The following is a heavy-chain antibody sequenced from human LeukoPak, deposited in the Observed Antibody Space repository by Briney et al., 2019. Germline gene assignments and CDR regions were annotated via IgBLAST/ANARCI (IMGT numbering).Heavy chain of an antibody. CDR2: MNPSGGST. CDR3: ARGGPYGSGSYYKGGHWFDP. CDR1: GYTFTSYY. Sequence: ASVKVSCKAFGYTFTSYYMHWVRQAPGQGLEWMGIMNPSGGSTSYAQKFQDRVSMTRDTSTSTVYMELSSLRSEDTAVYYCARGGPYGSGSYYKGGHWFDPWGQGTLVTVSS. V-gene: IGHV1-46*01. D-gene: IGHD3-10*01. J-gene: IGHJ5*02.